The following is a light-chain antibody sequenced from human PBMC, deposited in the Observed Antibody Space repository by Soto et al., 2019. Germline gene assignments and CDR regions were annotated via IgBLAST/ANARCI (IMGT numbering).Light chain of an antibody. CDR3: CSYAGNSLWV. Sequence: QSVLTQPRSVSGSPGQSVTISCTGTSSNVGAYNYVSWYQQYPGKGPRLMIYDVSKWPSGVPDRFSGSKSGNTASLTISGLRAEDEADYYCCSYAGNSLWVFGGGTKLTVL. J-gene: IGLJ3*02. CDR2: DVS. CDR1: SSNVGAYNY. V-gene: IGLV2-11*01.